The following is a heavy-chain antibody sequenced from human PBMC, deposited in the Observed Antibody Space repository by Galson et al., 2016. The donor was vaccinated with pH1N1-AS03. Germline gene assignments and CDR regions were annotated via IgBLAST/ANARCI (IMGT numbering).Heavy chain of an antibody. Sequence: SLRLSCAASGFTFSTFAMSWVRRAPGKGLEWVSGISWNGGSRGYADSVRGRFTISSDNARNTLDLQMNSLKTEDTAFYYCAAAQGAWLVGRMLYWGQATLVTVSS. CDR1: GFTFSTFA. D-gene: IGHD6-19*01. CDR3: AAAQGAWLVGRMLY. CDR2: ISWNGGSR. V-gene: IGHV3-9*01. J-gene: IGHJ4*02.